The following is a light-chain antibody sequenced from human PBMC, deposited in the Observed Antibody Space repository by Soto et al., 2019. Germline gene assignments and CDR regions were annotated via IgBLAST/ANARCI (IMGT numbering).Light chain of an antibody. J-gene: IGKJ1*01. Sequence: EIVLTQSPGTLSLSPGERATLSCRASQSVSSSYLAWYQQKPGQAPRLLIYGASSRATGIPDRFSGSGSGTDFTLTISRLEPEDFAVYYCQQYGSHRGTFGQGTKVDIK. V-gene: IGKV3-20*01. CDR3: QQYGSHRGT. CDR2: GAS. CDR1: QSVSSSY.